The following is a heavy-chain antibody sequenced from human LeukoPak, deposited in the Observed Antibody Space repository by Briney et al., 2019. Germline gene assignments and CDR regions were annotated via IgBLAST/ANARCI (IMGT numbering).Heavy chain of an antibody. D-gene: IGHD2-2*01. CDR1: GYSISSGYY. V-gene: IGHV4-38-2*01. J-gene: IGHJ3*02. Sequence: SETLSLTCAVSGYSISSGYYWGWIRQPPGKGLEWIGSIYHSGSTYYNPSLKSRVTISVDTSKNQFSLKLSSVTAADTAVYYCARLYCSSTSCYLNAFDIWGQGTTVTVSS. CDR2: IYHSGST. CDR3: ARLYCSSTSCYLNAFDI.